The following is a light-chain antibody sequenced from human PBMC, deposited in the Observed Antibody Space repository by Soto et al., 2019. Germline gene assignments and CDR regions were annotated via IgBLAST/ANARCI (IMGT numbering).Light chain of an antibody. CDR2: SAS. J-gene: IGKJ2*01. V-gene: IGKV3-20*01. CDR3: QQYNYSPHT. Sequence: ETVLTQSPGTLSLSPGERATLSCRASQTISSSFLAWYQQTPGHSPRLLIYSASTRAPGVPDRFSGSGSGTDFTLTISRLEPEDFSVYYCQQYNYSPHTFGQWTKL. CDR1: QTISSSF.